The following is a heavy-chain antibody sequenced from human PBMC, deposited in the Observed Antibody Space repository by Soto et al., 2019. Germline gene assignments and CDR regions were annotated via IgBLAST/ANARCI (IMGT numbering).Heavy chain of an antibody. CDR1: GYSFTSYW. D-gene: IGHD5-12*01. J-gene: IGHJ3*02. CDR2: IYPGDSDT. Sequence: PGESLKISCKGSGYSFTSYWIGWVRQMPGKGLEWMGIIYPGDSDTRYSPSFQGQVTISADKSISTAYLQWSSLKASDTAMYYCARQRVYSGYDWSAFDMWGQGTKVTVSS. V-gene: IGHV5-51*01. CDR3: ARQRVYSGYDWSAFDM.